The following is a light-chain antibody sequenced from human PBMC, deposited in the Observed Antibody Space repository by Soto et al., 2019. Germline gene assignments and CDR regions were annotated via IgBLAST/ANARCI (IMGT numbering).Light chain of an antibody. CDR3: QAWDSSTGV. V-gene: IGLV3-1*01. CDR1: KLGDKY. Sequence: SYELTQPPSVSVSPGQTASITCSGDKLGDKYACWYQQKPGQSPVLVIYQNIKRPSGIPERFSGSNSGNTATLTISGTQAMDEADYYCQAWDSSTGVFGGGPKVTVL. CDR2: QNI. J-gene: IGLJ3*02.